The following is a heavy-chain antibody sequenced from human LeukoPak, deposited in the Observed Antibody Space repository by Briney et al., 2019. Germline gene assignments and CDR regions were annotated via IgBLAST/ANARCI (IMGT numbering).Heavy chain of an antibody. CDR2: ISSSSSYI. J-gene: IGHJ4*02. V-gene: IGHV3-21*01. Sequence: GGSLRLSCAASGFTFSSYSMNWVRQAPGKGLEWVSSISSSSSYIYYADSVKGRFTISRDNAKNSLYLQMNSLRAEDTAVYYCARHHEAYSSSWYPFYFDYWGQGTLVTVSS. D-gene: IGHD6-13*01. CDR1: GFTFSSYS. CDR3: ARHHEAYSSSWYPFYFDY.